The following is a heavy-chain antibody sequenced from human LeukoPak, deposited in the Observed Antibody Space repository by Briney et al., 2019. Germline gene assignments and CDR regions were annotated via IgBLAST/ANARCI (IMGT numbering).Heavy chain of an antibody. V-gene: IGHV3-9*03. Sequence: GGSLRLSCAASGFTFDNYALHWVRQGPGKGLEWVSGISWNSASIAYADSVKGRFTISRDNARNSLYLQMNSLRAEDMALYYCAKGPVGELSSLNAFDIWGQGTMVTVSS. CDR3: AKGPVGELSSLNAFDI. J-gene: IGHJ3*02. CDR1: GFTFDNYA. D-gene: IGHD3-16*02. CDR2: ISWNSASI.